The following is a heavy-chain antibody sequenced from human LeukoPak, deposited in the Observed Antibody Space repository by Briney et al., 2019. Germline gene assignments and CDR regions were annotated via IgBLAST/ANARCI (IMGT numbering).Heavy chain of an antibody. CDR2: IKEDGSEK. CDR1: GFTFSSYW. J-gene: IGHJ4*02. V-gene: IGHV3-7*01. D-gene: IGHD2-15*01. CDR3: ARKFSGGWDRSFDY. Sequence: GGSLRLSCAASGFTFSSYWMSWVRQAPGKGLEWGANIKEDGSEKYCVDSVKGRFTISRDNAKNSLFLHMDSLRAEDTAVYYCARKFSGGWDRSFDYWGQGTLVTVSS.